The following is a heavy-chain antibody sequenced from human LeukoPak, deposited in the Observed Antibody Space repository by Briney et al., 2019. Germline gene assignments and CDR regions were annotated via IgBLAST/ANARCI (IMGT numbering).Heavy chain of an antibody. J-gene: IGHJ6*02. CDR3: ALLWFGDGYYYYGMDV. V-gene: IGHV3-30*03. D-gene: IGHD3-10*01. CDR2: ISYDGSNK. CDR1: GFTFSSYG. Sequence: GGSLRLSCAASGFTFSSYGMHWVRQAPGKGLEWVAVISYDGSNKYYADSVKGRFTISRDNSKNTLYLQMNSLRAEDTAVYYCALLWFGDGYYYYGMDVWGQGTTVTVSS.